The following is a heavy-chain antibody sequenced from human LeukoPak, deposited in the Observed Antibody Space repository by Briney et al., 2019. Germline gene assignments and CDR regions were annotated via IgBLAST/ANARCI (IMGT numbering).Heavy chain of an antibody. D-gene: IGHD3-22*01. V-gene: IGHV3-23*01. CDR3: ARGGPDDSSGYYRY. Sequence: SGGSLRLSCAASGFTFSSHGMSWVRQAPGKGLEWVSTISGSGNYTYYADSVKGRFTISRDNSKNTLYLQMNSLKASDTAMYYCARGGPDDSSGYYRYWGQGTLVTVSS. CDR2: ISGSGNYT. CDR1: GFTFSSHG. J-gene: IGHJ4*02.